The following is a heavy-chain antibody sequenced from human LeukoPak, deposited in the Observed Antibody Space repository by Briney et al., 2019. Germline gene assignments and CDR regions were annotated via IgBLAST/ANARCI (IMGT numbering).Heavy chain of an antibody. V-gene: IGHV1-2*02. CDR1: GYTFTGHY. CDR3: ARGARRYDILTGYYNTYYFDY. Sequence: ASVKVSCKASGYTFTGHYMHWVRQAPGQGLEWMGWINPNTGWINPNTGGTNYAQKFQGRVTMTRNTSISTAYMELSSLRSEDTAVYYCARGARRYDILTGYYNTYYFDYWGQGTLVTVSS. CDR2: INPNTGWINPNT. D-gene: IGHD3-9*01. J-gene: IGHJ4*02.